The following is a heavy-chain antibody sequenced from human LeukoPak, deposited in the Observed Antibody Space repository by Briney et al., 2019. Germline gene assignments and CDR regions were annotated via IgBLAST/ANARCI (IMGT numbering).Heavy chain of an antibody. V-gene: IGHV3-21*01. CDR3: ARGESYYPYRGDTYYFAY. Sequence: GGSLRLSCAASGFTFSSYSMNWVRQAPGKGLEWVSSISSSSSYIYYADSVKGRFTISRDNAKNSLYLQMNSLRAEDTAVYYCARGESYYPYRGDTYYFAYGGQGTLVTVSS. J-gene: IGHJ4*02. D-gene: IGHD1-26*01. CDR2: ISSSSSYI. CDR1: GFTFSSYS.